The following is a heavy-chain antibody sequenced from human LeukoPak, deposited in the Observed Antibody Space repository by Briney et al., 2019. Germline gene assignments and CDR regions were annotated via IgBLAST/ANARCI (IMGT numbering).Heavy chain of an antibody. Sequence: PGRSLRLSCAASGFTFSSYGMHWVRQAPGKGLEWVAVISFDGRNKYYADSVKGRFTISRDNSKNTLYLQMDSLRAEDTAVYYCASPARDGYNVFDYWGQGTLVTVSS. CDR3: ASPARDGYNVFDY. CDR1: GFTFSSYG. J-gene: IGHJ4*02. V-gene: IGHV3-30*03. CDR2: ISFDGRNK. D-gene: IGHD5-24*01.